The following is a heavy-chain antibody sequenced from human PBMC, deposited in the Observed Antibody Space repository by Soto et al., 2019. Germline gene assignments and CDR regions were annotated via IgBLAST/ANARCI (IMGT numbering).Heavy chain of an antibody. CDR3: AREIGTRYYGSRDAFDI. D-gene: IGHD3-10*01. CDR1: GGSISSYY. J-gene: IGHJ3*02. CDR2: IYYSGST. Sequence: QVQLQESGPGLVKPSETLSLTCTVSGGSISSYYWSWIRQPPGKGLEWIGYIYYSGSTNYNPSLKGRVTISVDTSKNQFSLKLSSVTAADTAVYYCAREIGTRYYGSRDAFDIWGQGTMVTVSS. V-gene: IGHV4-59*01.